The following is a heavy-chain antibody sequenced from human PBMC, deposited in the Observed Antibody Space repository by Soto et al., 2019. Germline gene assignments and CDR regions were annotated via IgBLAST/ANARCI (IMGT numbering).Heavy chain of an antibody. J-gene: IGHJ4*02. D-gene: IGHD7-27*01. CDR2: IYNGGTT. V-gene: IGHV4-30-4*01. CDR1: GGSIRSDDSF. CDR3: ARGPSGDKVDY. Sequence: SETLSLTCTVSGGSIRSDDSFWSWIRQSPGRGLEWIGHIYNGGTTYINPSLRSRLSISVDTSMTQFSLDLTSVTAADTAVYYCARGPSGDKVDYWGQGALVTVS.